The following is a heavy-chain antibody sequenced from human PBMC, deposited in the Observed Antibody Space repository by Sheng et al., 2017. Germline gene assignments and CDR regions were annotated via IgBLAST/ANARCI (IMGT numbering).Heavy chain of an antibody. CDR3: ARDRSDYGDYVPWFDP. Sequence: EVQLVESGGGLVQPGGSLRLSCAASGFTFSSYSMNWVRQAPGKGLEWVSYISSSSSTIYYADSVKGRFTISRDNAKNSLYLQMNSLRAEDTAVYYCARDRSDYGDYVPWFDPWGQGTPGHRLL. J-gene: IGHJ5*02. CDR2: ISSSSSTI. D-gene: IGHD4-17*01. CDR1: GFTFSSYS. V-gene: IGHV3-48*01.